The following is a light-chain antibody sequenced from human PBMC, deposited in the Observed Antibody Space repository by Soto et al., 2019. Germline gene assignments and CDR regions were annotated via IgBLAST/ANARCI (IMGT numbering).Light chain of an antibody. CDR1: QSVSSY. V-gene: IGKV3-11*01. Sequence: EIVLTQSPATLSLSPGERATLSCRASQSVSSYLAWYQQKPGQAPRLLIYDASNRATGIPARFSGSGSGTDFTLTISSLDPEDFAVYYCQHRSNGVTFGQGTRLEIK. CDR3: QHRSNGVT. J-gene: IGKJ5*01. CDR2: DAS.